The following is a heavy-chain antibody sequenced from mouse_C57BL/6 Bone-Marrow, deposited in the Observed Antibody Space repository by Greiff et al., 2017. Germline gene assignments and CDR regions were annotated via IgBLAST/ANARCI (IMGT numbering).Heavy chain of an antibody. Sequence: QVQLQQSGPGLVQPSQSLSITCTVSGFSLTSYGVHWVRQSPGKGLEWLGVIWSGGSTDSNAAFISRLSISTDNSKSQVFCKMNSLQADDTAIYYCARNGYFDYWGQGTTLTVSS. J-gene: IGHJ2*01. CDR3: ARNGYFDY. CDR1: GFSLTSYG. CDR2: IWSGGST. V-gene: IGHV2-2*01.